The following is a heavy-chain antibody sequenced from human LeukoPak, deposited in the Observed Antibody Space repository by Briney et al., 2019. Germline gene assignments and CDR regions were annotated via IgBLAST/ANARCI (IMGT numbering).Heavy chain of an antibody. CDR1: GGSISSYY. Sequence: KSSETLSLTCTVSGGSISSYYWSWIRQPAGKGLEWIGYIYYSGSTNYNPSLKSRVTISVDTSKNQFSLKLSSVTAADTAVYYCATTPITMMGAFDIWGQGTMVTVSS. V-gene: IGHV4-59*08. J-gene: IGHJ3*02. CDR2: IYYSGST. CDR3: ATTPITMMGAFDI. D-gene: IGHD3-22*01.